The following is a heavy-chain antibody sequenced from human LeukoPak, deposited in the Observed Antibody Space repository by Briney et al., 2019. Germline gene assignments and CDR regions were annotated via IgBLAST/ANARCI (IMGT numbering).Heavy chain of an antibody. CDR3: ARGYSRSWYYY. CDR2: INPNSGGT. Sequence: ASVTVSSKASGYTFTGYYMHWVRQPPAQGLEWMGWINPNSGGTNCARKYQGSVTKIRDTSISTAYLEVSRLRADDTVVYCCARGYSRSWYYYWGQGTLVTVSS. D-gene: IGHD6-13*01. J-gene: IGHJ4*02. V-gene: IGHV1-2*02. CDR1: GYTFTGYY.